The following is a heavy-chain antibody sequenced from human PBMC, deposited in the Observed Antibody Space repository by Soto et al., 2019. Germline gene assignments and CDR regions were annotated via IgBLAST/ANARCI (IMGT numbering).Heavy chain of an antibody. J-gene: IGHJ4*02. D-gene: IGHD3-22*01. CDR1: GYTFTSYG. CDR2: ISAYNGNT. CDR3: ARVFNFGDSSGYRGFDY. Sequence: QVQLVQSGAEVKKPGASVKVSCKASGYTFTSYGISWVRQAPGQGLEWMGWISAYNGNTNYAQKLQGRVTMTTDTSTSTAYMELRSLRSDDTAVYYCARVFNFGDSSGYRGFDYWGQGTLVTVSS. V-gene: IGHV1-18*01.